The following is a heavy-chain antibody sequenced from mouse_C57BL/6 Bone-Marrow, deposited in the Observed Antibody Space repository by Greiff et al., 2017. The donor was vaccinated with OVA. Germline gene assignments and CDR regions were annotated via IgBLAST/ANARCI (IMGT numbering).Heavy chain of an antibody. CDR1: GFTFSDYY. CDR3: ARHGYDGYYSAWFAY. Sequence: EVQRVESGGGLVQPGGSLKLSCAASGFTFSDYYMYWVRQTPEKRLEWVAYISNGGGSTYYPDTVKGRFTISRDNAKNTLYLQMSRLKSEDTAMYYCARHGYDGYYSAWFAYWGQGTLVTVSA. CDR2: ISNGGGST. D-gene: IGHD2-3*01. J-gene: IGHJ3*01. V-gene: IGHV5-12*01.